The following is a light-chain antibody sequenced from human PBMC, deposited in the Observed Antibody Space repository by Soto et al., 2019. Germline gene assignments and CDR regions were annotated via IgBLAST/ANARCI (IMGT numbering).Light chain of an antibody. CDR1: RNVGAN. J-gene: IGKJ1*01. CDR2: GAS. CDR3: QQYTYWPRT. V-gene: IGKV3-15*01. Sequence: EIVMTQSPATLSVSPGEGATLSCRASRNVGANLAWYQQKPGQAPRLLIYGASTRAAGISPRFSGGGSGTEFTLTISILQSEDFGVYYCQQYTYWPRTFGQGTKVGIK.